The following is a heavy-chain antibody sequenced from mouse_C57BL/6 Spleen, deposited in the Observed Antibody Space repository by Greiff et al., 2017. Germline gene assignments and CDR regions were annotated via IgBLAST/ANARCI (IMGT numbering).Heavy chain of an antibody. CDR2: IWWDDDK. J-gene: IGHJ4*01. D-gene: IGHD1-1*01. V-gene: IGHV8-8*01. CDR1: GFSLSTFGMG. Sequence: QVQLKESGPGILQPSQTLSLTCSFSGFSLSTFGMGVGWIRQPSGKGLEWLAHIWWDDDKYYNPALKRRLTISKDTSKNPVFLKIANVDTADTATYYCARIDAYYCGSVYYYAKDYWGQGTSVTVSS. CDR3: ARIDAYYCGSVYYYAKDY.